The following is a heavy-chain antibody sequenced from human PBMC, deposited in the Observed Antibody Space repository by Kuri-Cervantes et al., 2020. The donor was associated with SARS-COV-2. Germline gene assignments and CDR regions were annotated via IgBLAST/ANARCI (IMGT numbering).Heavy chain of an antibody. CDR3: AKTDAHQAVLRYFYWLSSFDY. D-gene: IGHD3-9*01. CDR1: GFTFSSYA. CDR2: ISGSGGST. V-gene: IGHV3-23*01. Sequence: GGSLRLSCAASGFTFSSYAMSWVRQAPGKGLEWVSAISGSGGSTYYADSVKGRFTISRDNSKNTLYLQMNILRAEDTAVYYCAKTDAHQAVLRYFYWLSSFDYWGQGTLVTVSS. J-gene: IGHJ4*02.